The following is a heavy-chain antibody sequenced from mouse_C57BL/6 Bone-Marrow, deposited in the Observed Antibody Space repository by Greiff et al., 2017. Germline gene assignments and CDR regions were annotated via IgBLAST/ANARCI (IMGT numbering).Heavy chain of an antibody. J-gene: IGHJ4*01. CDR1: GFTFSSYA. CDR2: ISDGGSYT. D-gene: IGHD2-4*01. V-gene: IGHV5-4*01. Sequence: EVKLEESGGGLVKPGGSLKLSCAASGFTFSSYAMSWVRQTPEKRLEWVATISDGGSYTYYPDNVKGRFTISRDNAKNNLYLQMSHLKSEDTAMYYCARDRDDYDDYAMDYWGQGTSVTVSS. CDR3: ARDRDDYDDYAMDY.